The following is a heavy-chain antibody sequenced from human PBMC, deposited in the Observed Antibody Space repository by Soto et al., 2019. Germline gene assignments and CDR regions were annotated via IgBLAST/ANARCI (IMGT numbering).Heavy chain of an antibody. J-gene: IGHJ4*02. CDR3: ARVSSSSSSLYYFDY. CDR1: RYTITSYG. D-gene: IGHD2-2*01. CDR2: ISAYNGNT. Sequence: GASLEISWKASRYTITSYGVSGSLKTPGQGLEWMGWISAYNGNTNYAQKLQGRVTMTTDTSTSTAYMELRSLRSDDTAVYYCARVSSSSSSLYYFDYWGQGTLVNVS. V-gene: IGHV1-18*04.